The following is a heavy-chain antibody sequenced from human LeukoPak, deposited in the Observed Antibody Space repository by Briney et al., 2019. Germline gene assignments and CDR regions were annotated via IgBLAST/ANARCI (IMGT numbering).Heavy chain of an antibody. J-gene: IGHJ4*02. Sequence: GSLRLSCAASGFTISSYTMRWVRQVPGKGLEWVSSIGISGSTYYADSVKGRLTVSRDNSKNTLYLQMNSLSPEDTAVYYCAKGVSVSTYYFDYWGQGTLVTVSS. D-gene: IGHD5/OR15-5a*01. CDR1: GFTISSYT. CDR2: SIGISGST. CDR3: AKGVSVSTYYFDY. V-gene: IGHV3-23*01.